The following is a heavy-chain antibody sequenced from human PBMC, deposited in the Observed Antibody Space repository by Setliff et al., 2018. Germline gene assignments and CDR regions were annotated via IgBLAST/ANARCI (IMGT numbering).Heavy chain of an antibody. Sequence: GGSLRLSCAASGFTFSNYAMSWVRQVPGKGLEWVSTISGNDGRTYYADSVNGRFTVSRDNSRNTLYLQMNSLRAEDTAIYYCAKDRTGSYKYFFDKWGQGTQVTVSS. CDR1: GFTFSNYA. J-gene: IGHJ4*02. D-gene: IGHD1-1*01. CDR2: ISGNDGRT. CDR3: AKDRTGSYKYFFDK. V-gene: IGHV3-23*01.